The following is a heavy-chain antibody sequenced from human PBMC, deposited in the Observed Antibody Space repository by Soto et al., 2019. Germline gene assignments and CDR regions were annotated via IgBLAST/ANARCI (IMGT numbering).Heavy chain of an antibody. J-gene: IGHJ4*02. D-gene: IGHD3-3*01. V-gene: IGHV4-59*01. Sequence: KPSETLSLTCTVSGGSISSYYWSWIRQPPGKGLEWIGYIYYSGSTNYNPSLKSRVTISVDTSKNQFSLKLSSVTAADTAVYYCARSKGDFWSGSPTVFDYWGQGTLVTVPQ. CDR2: IYYSGST. CDR3: ARSKGDFWSGSPTVFDY. CDR1: GGSISSYY.